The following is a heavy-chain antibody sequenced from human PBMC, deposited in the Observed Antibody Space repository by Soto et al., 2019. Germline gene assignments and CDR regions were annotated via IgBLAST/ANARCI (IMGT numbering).Heavy chain of an antibody. D-gene: IGHD2-15*01. J-gene: IGHJ4*02. CDR3: AREEGIEDRYCSGGSCRQFDYYFDY. Sequence: GASVKVSCKASGGTFSSYAISWVRQAPGQGLEWMGGIIPIFGTANYAQKFQGRVTITADESTSTAYMELSSLRSEDTAVYYCAREEGIEDRYCSGGSCRQFDYYFDYWGQGTLVTVSS. V-gene: IGHV1-69*13. CDR1: GGTFSSYA. CDR2: IIPIFGTA.